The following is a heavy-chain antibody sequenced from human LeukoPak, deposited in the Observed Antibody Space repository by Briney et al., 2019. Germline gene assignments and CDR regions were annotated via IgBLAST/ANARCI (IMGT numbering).Heavy chain of an antibody. CDR2: INPNSGGT. D-gene: IGHD1-26*01. V-gene: IGHV1-2*02. Sequence: ASVKVSCKASGYTFTGYYMLWVRQAPGQGLEWMGWINPNSGGTNYAQDFHGRVTMTRDTSNSTAYMELSRLRSDDTAVYYCARAGDSGNLAWGQGTLVTFSS. J-gene: IGHJ5*02. CDR1: GYTFTGYY. CDR3: ARAGDSGNLA.